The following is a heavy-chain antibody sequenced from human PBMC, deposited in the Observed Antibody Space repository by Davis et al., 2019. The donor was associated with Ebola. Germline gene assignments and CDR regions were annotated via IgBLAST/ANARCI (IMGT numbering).Heavy chain of an antibody. Sequence: GESLKISCAASGFTFSGSAMHWVRQASGKGLEWVSYISSSSSTIYYADSVKGRFTISRDNAKNSLYLQMNSLRTEDTALYYCAKDMASGDFDWLLYYGMDVWGQGTTVTVSS. J-gene: IGHJ6*02. CDR2: ISSSSSTI. CDR3: AKDMASGDFDWLLYYGMDV. CDR1: GFTFSGSA. V-gene: IGHV3-48*01. D-gene: IGHD3-9*01.